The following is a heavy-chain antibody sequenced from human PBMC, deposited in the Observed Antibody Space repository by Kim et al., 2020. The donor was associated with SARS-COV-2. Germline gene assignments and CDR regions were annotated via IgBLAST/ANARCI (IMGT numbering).Heavy chain of an antibody. CDR2: ISGGGVNK. J-gene: IGHJ6*02. D-gene: IGHD3-16*01. V-gene: IGHV3-23*01. Sequence: GGSLRLSCVASGFTFDIYAMTWVRQAPGKGLEWVSVISGGGVNKFYADSVRGRFTISRDNSKNTLVLQMNSLRDEDTALYYCAKVVVMDDYNYYYYYGMDVWGQGTTVTVSS. CDR1: GFTFDIYA. CDR3: AKVVVMDDYNYYYYYGMDV.